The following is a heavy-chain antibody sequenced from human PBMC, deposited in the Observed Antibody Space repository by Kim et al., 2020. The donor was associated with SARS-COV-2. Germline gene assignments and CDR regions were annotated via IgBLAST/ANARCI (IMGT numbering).Heavy chain of an antibody. D-gene: IGHD6-6*01. J-gene: IGHJ5*02. CDR1: GGSFSGYY. CDR2: INHSGST. Sequence: SETLSLTCAVYGGSFSGYYWSWIRQPPGKGLEWIGEINHSGSTNYNPSPNSRVTISVDTSKNQFSLKLSSVTAADTAVYYCARVAHIAALSAWGQGTLVTVSS. CDR3: ARVAHIAALSA. V-gene: IGHV4-34*01.